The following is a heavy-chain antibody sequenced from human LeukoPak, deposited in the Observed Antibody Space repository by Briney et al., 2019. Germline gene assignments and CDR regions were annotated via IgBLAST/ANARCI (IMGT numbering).Heavy chain of an antibody. D-gene: IGHD3-3*01. V-gene: IGHV4-30-2*01. Sequence: SETLSLTCTVSGGSISSGGYYWSWIRQPPGKGLEWIGYIYHSGSTYYNPSLKSRVTTSVDRSKNQFSLKLSSVTAADTAVYYCARGSYDFWSTAYYFDYWGQGTLVTVSS. CDR3: ARGSYDFWSTAYYFDY. CDR1: GGSISSGGYY. J-gene: IGHJ4*02. CDR2: IYHSGST.